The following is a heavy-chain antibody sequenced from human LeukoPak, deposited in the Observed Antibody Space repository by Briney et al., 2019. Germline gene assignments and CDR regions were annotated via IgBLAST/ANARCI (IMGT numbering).Heavy chain of an antibody. CDR1: GGSISSYY. J-gene: IGHJ6*03. D-gene: IGHD3-10*01. CDR3: ARVFDSGNQAYFYYMDV. Sequence: SETLSLTCTVSGGSISSYYWSWMRQPPGKGLEWIGYIYYSGSTNYNPSLKSRVTISVDTSKNQFSLKLRSVTAADTAVYYCARVFDSGNQAYFYYMDVWGKGTTVTIFS. V-gene: IGHV4-59*01. CDR2: IYYSGST.